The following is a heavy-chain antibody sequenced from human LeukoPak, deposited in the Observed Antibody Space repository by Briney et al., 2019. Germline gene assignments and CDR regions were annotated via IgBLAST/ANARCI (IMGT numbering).Heavy chain of an antibody. CDR3: ARDYRYSSGWYIEYFQH. D-gene: IGHD6-19*01. V-gene: IGHV3-7*01. CDR2: IKQDGSEK. J-gene: IGHJ1*01. CDR1: GFTFDDYG. Sequence: PGGSLRLSCAASGFTFDDYGLSWVRQAPGKGLEWVANIKQDGSEKYYVDSVKGRFTISRDNAKNSLYLQMNSLRAEDTAVYYCARDYRYSSGWYIEYFQHWGQGTLVTVSS.